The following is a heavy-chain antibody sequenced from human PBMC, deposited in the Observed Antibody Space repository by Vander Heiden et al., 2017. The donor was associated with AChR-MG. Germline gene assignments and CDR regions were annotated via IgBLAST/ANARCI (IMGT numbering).Heavy chain of an antibody. Sequence: EVQLVESGGGLVQPGGSLQLSCPASGFTFSGSAMHWVRQASGKGLEWVGRIRSKANSYATAYAASVEGRFTISRDDSKNTAYLQMNSLKTEDTAVYYCARGYYDSRGYYDYWGQGTLVTVSS. CDR1: GFTFSGSA. D-gene: IGHD3-22*01. CDR2: IRSKANSYAT. CDR3: ARGYYDSRGYYDY. V-gene: IGHV3-73*01. J-gene: IGHJ4*02.